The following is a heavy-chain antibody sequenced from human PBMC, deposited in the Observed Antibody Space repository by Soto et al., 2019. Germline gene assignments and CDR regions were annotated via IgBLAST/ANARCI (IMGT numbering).Heavy chain of an antibody. J-gene: IGHJ5*02. D-gene: IGHD3-16*01. V-gene: IGHV3-48*02. CDR1: GFTFSTYS. CDR2: ISSSSSTI. CDR3: ARGPYDYVWGSYGP. Sequence: PGGSLRLSCAASGFTFSTYSMNWVRQAPGKGLEWVSYISSSSSTIYYADSVKGRFTISRDNAKKSLYLQMNSLRDEDTAVYYCARGPYDYVWGSYGPWGQGTLVTVSS.